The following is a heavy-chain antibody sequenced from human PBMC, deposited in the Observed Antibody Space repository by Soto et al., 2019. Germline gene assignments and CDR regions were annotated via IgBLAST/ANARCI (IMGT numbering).Heavy chain of an antibody. J-gene: IGHJ4*02. V-gene: IGHV3-48*02. Sequence: GGSLRLSCAASGFTFSTFGMNWVRQAPGKGLEWVSYISGSSGTIYYADSVKGRFTISRDNAKNSLYLQMNGLRDEDSAVYYCTTELAIAARWGQGTLVTVSS. CDR1: GFTFSTFG. D-gene: IGHD6-6*01. CDR2: ISGSSGTI. CDR3: TTELAIAAR.